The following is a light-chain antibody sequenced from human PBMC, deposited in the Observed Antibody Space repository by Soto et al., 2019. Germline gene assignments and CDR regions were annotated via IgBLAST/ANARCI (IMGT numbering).Light chain of an antibody. Sequence: QSALTQPASVSGSPGQSITISCTGTSSDIGGYDFVSWYQQHPAKAPRLIISEVTNRPSGVCNRFSGSKSGNTASLTISGLQVEDEADYFCSSFTSRDTLVFGGGTKLTVL. CDR2: EVT. CDR3: SSFTSRDTLV. J-gene: IGLJ3*02. CDR1: SSDIGGYDF. V-gene: IGLV2-14*01.